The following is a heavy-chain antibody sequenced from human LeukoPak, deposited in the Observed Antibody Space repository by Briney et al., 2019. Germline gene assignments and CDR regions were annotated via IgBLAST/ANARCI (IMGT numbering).Heavy chain of an antibody. CDR1: GFTFSSYS. J-gene: IGHJ4*02. Sequence: GGSLRLSCAASGFTFSSYSMNWVRQAPGKGLEWVSSISSSSSYIYYADSVKGRFTISRDNAKNSLYLQMNSLRAEDTAVCYCARAQMWELPDYWGQGTLVTVSS. CDR2: ISSSSSYI. CDR3: ARAQMWELPDY. V-gene: IGHV3-21*01. D-gene: IGHD1-26*01.